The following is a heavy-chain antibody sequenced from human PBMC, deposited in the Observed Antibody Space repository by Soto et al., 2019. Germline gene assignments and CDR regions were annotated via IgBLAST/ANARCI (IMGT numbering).Heavy chain of an antibody. CDR3: AKDRYYHDSSGLFDY. J-gene: IGHJ4*02. D-gene: IGHD3-22*01. CDR2: ISWDGGST. CDR1: GFTFDDYT. Sequence: GGSLRLSCASSGFTFDDYTMHWVRQAPGKGLEWVSLISWDGGSTYYADSVKGRFTISRDNSKNSLYLQMNSLRTEDTALYYCAKDRYYHDSSGLFDYWGQGTLVTVSS. V-gene: IGHV3-43*01.